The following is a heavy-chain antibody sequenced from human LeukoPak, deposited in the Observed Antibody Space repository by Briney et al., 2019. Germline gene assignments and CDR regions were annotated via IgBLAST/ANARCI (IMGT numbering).Heavy chain of an antibody. J-gene: IGHJ4*02. V-gene: IGHV4-34*01. Sequence: SETLSLTCAVDGGSFSGYHWSWIRQPPGKGLEWIGEINHSGSTNYNPSLKSRVTISVDTSQKQFSLRLSSVTAADTAVYYCARGRYLTTGGGAAAGFLDYWGQGTLVTVSS. CDR1: GGSFSGYH. CDR3: ARGRYLTTGGGAAAGFLDY. D-gene: IGHD6-13*01. CDR2: INHSGST.